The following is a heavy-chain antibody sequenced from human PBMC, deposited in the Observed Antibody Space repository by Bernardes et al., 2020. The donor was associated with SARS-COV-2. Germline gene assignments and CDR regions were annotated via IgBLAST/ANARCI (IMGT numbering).Heavy chain of an antibody. J-gene: IGHJ4*02. CDR3: VKDFGGEEDS. CDR1: GFTLRTYW. CDR2: MNEDASRI. Sequence: GGSLRLSCAASGFTLRTYWMHWVRQVPGKGLVWVSRMNEDASRIDYTDSVRGRFTISRDNAKNTLFLQMNNLRAEDSAVYYCVKDFGGEEDSWGQGTLVTVSS. D-gene: IGHD3-10*01. V-gene: IGHV3-74*01.